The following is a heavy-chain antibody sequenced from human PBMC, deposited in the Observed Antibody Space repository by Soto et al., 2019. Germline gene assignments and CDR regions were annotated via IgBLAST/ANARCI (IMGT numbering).Heavy chain of an antibody. D-gene: IGHD3-22*01. CDR1: GYTFTGYY. CDR3: ARGRDYYDSSGGDRNDFEY. J-gene: IGHJ4*02. V-gene: IGHV1-2*02. CDR2: INPNSGGT. Sequence: ASVKVSCKASGYTFTGYYMHWVRQAPGQGLEWMGWINPNSGGTNYAQKFQGRVTMTRDTSISTAYMELSRLRSDDTAVYYCARGRDYYDSSGGDRNDFEYWGQGTLVNVSS.